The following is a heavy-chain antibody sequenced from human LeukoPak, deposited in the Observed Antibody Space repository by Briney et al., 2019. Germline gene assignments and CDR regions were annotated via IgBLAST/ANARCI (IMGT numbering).Heavy chain of an antibody. Sequence: SETLSLTCAVYGGSFSGYYWSWIRQPPWKGLEWIGEINHSGSTNYNPSLKSRVTISVDTSKNQFSLKLSSVTAADTAVYYCARRERYCSSTSCYTLVDYWGQGTLVTVSS. V-gene: IGHV4-34*01. CDR3: ARRERYCSSTSCYTLVDY. CDR2: INHSGST. J-gene: IGHJ4*02. D-gene: IGHD2-2*02. CDR1: GGSFSGYY.